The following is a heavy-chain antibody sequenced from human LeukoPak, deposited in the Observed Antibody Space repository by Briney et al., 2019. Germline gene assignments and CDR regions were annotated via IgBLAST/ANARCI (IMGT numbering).Heavy chain of an antibody. CDR1: GFSLSTTGVG. V-gene: IGHV4-61*05. D-gene: IGHD2/OR15-2a*01. Sequence: SGPTLVKPTQTLTLTCTFSGFSLSTTGVGVGWIRQPPGKGLEWIAYISDIGSINYNPSLKSRVTISLETSKNQFSLKLSSVTAADTAVYYCAGHHPRNTVDFWGQGTLVTVSS. J-gene: IGHJ4*02. CDR2: ISDIGSI. CDR3: AGHHPRNTVDF.